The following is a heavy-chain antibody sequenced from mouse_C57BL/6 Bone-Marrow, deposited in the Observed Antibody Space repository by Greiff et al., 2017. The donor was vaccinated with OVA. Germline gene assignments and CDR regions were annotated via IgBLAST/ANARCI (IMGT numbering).Heavy chain of an antibody. V-gene: IGHV1-87*01. CDR1: YTFSRRVH. J-gene: IGHJ2*01. CDR3: SEDSAVYYCRWQRNYFDY. Sequence: QVQLQQSGPELARPWASVKISCQAFYTFSRRVHFAIRDTNYWMQWVKQRPGQGLEWIGAIYPGNGDTSSNQKFKGTATVSADNSASTAYMQLRSLTSEDSAVYYCRWQRNYFDYWGQGTTLTVSS. CDR2: GQGLEWIG. D-gene: IGHD2-3*01.